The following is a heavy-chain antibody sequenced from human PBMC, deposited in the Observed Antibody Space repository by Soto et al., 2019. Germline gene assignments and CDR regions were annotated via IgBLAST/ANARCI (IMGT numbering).Heavy chain of an antibody. V-gene: IGHV4-31*03. J-gene: IGHJ5*02. CDR2: IYVTGAV. D-gene: IGHD1-20*01. CDR3: ARLRIATNNYKWFDP. Sequence: LSLTCSVSGAALNSGNYYWSWIRQVPGKGLEWIGHIYVTGAVGYNPSLRDRITISQDTSERQFSLNLRLVTAADTAVYYCARLRIATNNYKWFDPWGQGTLVTVSS. CDR1: GAALNSGNYY.